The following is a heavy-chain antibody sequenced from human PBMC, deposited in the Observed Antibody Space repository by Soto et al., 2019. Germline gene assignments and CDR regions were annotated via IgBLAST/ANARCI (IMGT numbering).Heavy chain of an antibody. CDR1: GFTFSSYG. Sequence: PGGSLRLSCAASGFTFSSYGMHWVRQAPGKRLEWVAVIWYDGSNKYYADSVKGRFTISRDNSKNTLYLQMNSLRAEETAVYYCAKDRRRADYYGSGSYYPSYYFDYWGQGTLVTVSS. V-gene: IGHV3-30*02. CDR2: IWYDGSNK. D-gene: IGHD3-10*01. CDR3: AKDRRRADYYGSGSYYPSYYFDY. J-gene: IGHJ4*02.